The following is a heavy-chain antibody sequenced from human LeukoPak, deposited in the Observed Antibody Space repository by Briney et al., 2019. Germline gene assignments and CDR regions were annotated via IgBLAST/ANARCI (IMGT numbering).Heavy chain of an antibody. V-gene: IGHV3-23*01. Sequence: GGSLRLSCAAPGFTFSSYEMNWVRQAPGKGLEWVSAISGSGGSTYYADSVKGRFTISRDNSKNTLYLQMNSLRAEDTAVYYCATQGWFGELFGPFDYWGQGTLVTVSS. J-gene: IGHJ4*02. CDR3: ATQGWFGELFGPFDY. CDR1: GFTFSSYE. CDR2: ISGSGGST. D-gene: IGHD3-10*01.